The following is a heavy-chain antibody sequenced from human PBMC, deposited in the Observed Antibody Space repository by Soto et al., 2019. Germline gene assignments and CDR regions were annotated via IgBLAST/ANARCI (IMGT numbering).Heavy chain of an antibody. V-gene: IGHV1-18*01. J-gene: IGHJ6*02. Sequence: ASVKVSCKASGYTFTSYGISWVRQAPGQGLEWMGWISAYNGNTNYAQKVQGRVTMTTDTSTSTAYLELRSLRFDVTAVYYCARGVEYYYDMEVWGQGTTVTVSS. CDR3: ARGVEYYYDMEV. CDR2: ISAYNGNT. CDR1: GYTFTSYG.